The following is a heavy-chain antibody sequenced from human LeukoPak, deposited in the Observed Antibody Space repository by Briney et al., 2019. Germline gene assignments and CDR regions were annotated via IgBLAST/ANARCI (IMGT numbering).Heavy chain of an antibody. J-gene: IGHJ4*02. CDR2: ISGSGGST. CDR3: AKGGSSSSGLGFCDY. CDR1: GFTFSSYA. D-gene: IGHD6-6*01. V-gene: IGHV3-23*01. Sequence: GGSLRLSCAASGFTFSSYAMSWVRQAPGKGLEWVSAISGSGGSTYYADSVKGRFTISRDNSKNTLYPQMNSPRAEDTAVYYCAKGGSSSSGLGFCDYWGQGTLVTVSS.